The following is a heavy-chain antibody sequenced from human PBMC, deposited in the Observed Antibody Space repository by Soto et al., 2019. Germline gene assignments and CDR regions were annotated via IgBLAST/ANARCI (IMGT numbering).Heavy chain of an antibody. CDR2: IWYDGSNK. CDR3: ARDQVINMVRGVIITPFGY. V-gene: IGHV3-33*01. D-gene: IGHD3-10*01. CDR1: GFTFSNYG. Sequence: AGGSLRLSCAASGFTFSNYGMHWVRQAPGKGLEWVAVIWYDGSNKYYRDSVKGRFTISRDNSKNTLYLQMNSLRAEDTAVYYCARDQVINMVRGVIITPFGYWGQGTLVTVSS. J-gene: IGHJ4*02.